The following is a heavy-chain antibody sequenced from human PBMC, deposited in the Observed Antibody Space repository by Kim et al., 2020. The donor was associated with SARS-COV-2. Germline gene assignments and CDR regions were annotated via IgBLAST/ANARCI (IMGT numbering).Heavy chain of an antibody. CDR1: VFTFSNYW. J-gene: IGHJ4*02. D-gene: IGHD1-26*01. Sequence: GGSLRLSCAASVFTFSNYWMNWVRQAPGKGLEWVASIKPDGSQGYYVDSVKGRITISRDNAKNSLYLQMSNLRAEDSAVYYCAARGRSERVYCDHWGEGTLDSVST. V-gene: IGHV3-7*01. CDR3: AARGRSERVYCDH. CDR2: IKPDGSQG.